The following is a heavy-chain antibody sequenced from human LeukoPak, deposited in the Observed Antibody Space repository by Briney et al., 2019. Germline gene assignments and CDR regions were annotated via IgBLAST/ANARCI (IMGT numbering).Heavy chain of an antibody. J-gene: IGHJ4*02. V-gene: IGHV1-69*13. CDR3: ATEMVEMATRGYYFDY. Sequence: SVKVSCKASGGTFSSYAISWVRQAPGQGLEWMGGIIPIFGTANYAQKFQGRVTITADESTSTAYMELSSLRSEDTAVYYCATEMVEMATRGYYFDYWGQGTLVTVSS. CDR1: GGTFSSYA. D-gene: IGHD5-24*01. CDR2: IIPIFGTA.